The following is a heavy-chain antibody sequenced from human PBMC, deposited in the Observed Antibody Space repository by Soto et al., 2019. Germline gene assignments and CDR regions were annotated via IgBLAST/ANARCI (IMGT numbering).Heavy chain of an antibody. Sequence: QVQLVQSGAEVKKPGSSVKVSCKASGGTFSSYTISWVRQAPGQGLEWMGRIIPILGIANYAQKFQGRVTITADKSTSTAYMELSSLRSEDTAVYYWAGGGINDYGSFGYWGQGTLVTVSS. CDR3: AGGGINDYGSFGY. D-gene: IGHD4-17*01. V-gene: IGHV1-69*02. J-gene: IGHJ4*02. CDR1: GGTFSSYT. CDR2: IIPILGIA.